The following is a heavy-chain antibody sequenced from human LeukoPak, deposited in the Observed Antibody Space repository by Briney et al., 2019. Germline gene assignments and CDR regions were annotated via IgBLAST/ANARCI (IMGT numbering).Heavy chain of an antibody. CDR3: AKLSTMIVVDSEYYFDY. D-gene: IGHD3-22*01. CDR2: ISYDGSNK. CDR1: GFTFSSYG. J-gene: IGHJ4*02. Sequence: PGGSLRLSCAASGFTFSSYGMHWVRQTPGKGLEWVAVISYDGSNKYYADSVKGRFTIPRDNSKNTLYLQMNSLRAEDTAVYYCAKLSTMIVVDSEYYFDYWGQGTLVTVSS. V-gene: IGHV3-30*18.